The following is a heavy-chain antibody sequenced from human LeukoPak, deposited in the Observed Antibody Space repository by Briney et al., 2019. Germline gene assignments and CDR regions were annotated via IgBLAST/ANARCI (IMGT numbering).Heavy chain of an antibody. V-gene: IGHV3-30*07. CDR2: MSYDGITK. J-gene: IGHJ4*02. CDR3: AKGAGYSSNWNFDY. CDR1: GFTFSTYA. Sequence: QSGGSLRLSCVASGFTFSTYAMHWVRQAPGKGLEWVAIMSYDGITKYYGDSVKGRFTISRDNSKNTLYLQMNSLRLEDTAGYYCAKGAGYSSNWNFDYWGQGTLVTVSS. D-gene: IGHD6-13*01.